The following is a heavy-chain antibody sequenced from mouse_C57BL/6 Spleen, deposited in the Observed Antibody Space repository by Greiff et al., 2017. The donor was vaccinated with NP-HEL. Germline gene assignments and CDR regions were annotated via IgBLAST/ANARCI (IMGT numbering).Heavy chain of an antibody. CDR1: GYTFTDYY. Sequence: VQLQQSGPELVKPGASVKISCKASGYTFTDYYMNWVKQSHGKSLEWIGDINPNNGGTSYNQKFKGKATLTVDKSSSTAYMELRSLTSEDSAVYYCARLHYGSSGDYWGQGTTLTVSS. CDR3: ARLHYGSSGDY. CDR2: INPNNGGT. J-gene: IGHJ2*01. D-gene: IGHD1-1*01. V-gene: IGHV1-26*01.